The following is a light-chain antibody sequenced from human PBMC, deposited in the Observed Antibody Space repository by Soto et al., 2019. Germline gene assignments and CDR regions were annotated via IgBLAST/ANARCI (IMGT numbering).Light chain of an antibody. Sequence: DIQMTQSPSSLPASVGDRVTITCRASQSISSYLNWYQQKQGKAPKLVIYAASSFQSGVPSRFSCSGSGTDFTLTISSLQPEDFATYYCQQSYSTPRTVAQGTKVDTK. CDR1: QSISSY. CDR3: QQSYSTPRT. CDR2: AAS. V-gene: IGKV1-39*01. J-gene: IGKJ1*01.